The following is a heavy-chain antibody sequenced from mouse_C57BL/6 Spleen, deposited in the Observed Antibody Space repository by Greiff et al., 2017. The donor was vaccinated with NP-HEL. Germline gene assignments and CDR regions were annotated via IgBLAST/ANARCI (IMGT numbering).Heavy chain of an antibody. CDR1: GFTFSDYG. CDR2: ISSGSSTI. Sequence: EVKLQESGGGLVKPGGSLKLSCAASGFTFSDYGMHWVRQAPEKGLEWVAYISSGSSTIDYADTVKGRFTISRDNAKNTLFLQMTSLRSEDTAMYYCARLGYAMDYWGQGTSVTVSS. CDR3: ARLGYAMDY. J-gene: IGHJ4*01. V-gene: IGHV5-17*01. D-gene: IGHD4-1*01.